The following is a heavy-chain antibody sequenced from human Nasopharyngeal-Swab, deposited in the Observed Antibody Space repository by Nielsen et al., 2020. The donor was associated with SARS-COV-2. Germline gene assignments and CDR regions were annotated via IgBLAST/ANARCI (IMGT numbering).Heavy chain of an antibody. CDR3: ARTLTYLHQTYSGYDNDNWFDP. J-gene: IGHJ5*02. D-gene: IGHD5-12*01. V-gene: IGHV4-39*01. Sequence: WIRQPPGKGLEWIGSIYYSGSTYYNPSLKSRVTISVDTSKNQFSLKLSSVTAADTAVYYCARTLTYLHQTYSGYDNDNWFDPWGQGTPVTVSS. CDR2: IYYSGST.